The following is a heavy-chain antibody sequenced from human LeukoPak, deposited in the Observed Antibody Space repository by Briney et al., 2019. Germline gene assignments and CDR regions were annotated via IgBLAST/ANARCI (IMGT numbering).Heavy chain of an antibody. CDR1: GFTFSDYN. D-gene: IGHD3-9*01. CDR3: ARSIGLTGGGVDV. V-gene: IGHV3-11*01. Sequence: GGSLRLSCAASGFTFSDYNMNWVRQAPGKGLEWVSYITDSGNTIHYADSVKGRFTISGDNAKNSLYLQMNSLRAEDTAVYYCARSIGLTGGGVDVWGQGTTVTVSS. CDR2: ITDSGNTI. J-gene: IGHJ6*02.